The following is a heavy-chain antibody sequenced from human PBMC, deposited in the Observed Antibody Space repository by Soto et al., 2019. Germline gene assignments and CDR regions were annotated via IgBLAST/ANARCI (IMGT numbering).Heavy chain of an antibody. Sequence: GGSLRLSCAASGFTVSSNYMNWVRQAPGKGLEWVSVIHTGGNTDYSDSVKGRFIVSRDSSKNTLFLQMNSLRVEDTAVYYCARSPYRSLNWFAPWGQGTLVTVSS. CDR1: GFTVSSNY. CDR2: IHTGGNT. D-gene: IGHD6-13*01. J-gene: IGHJ5*02. CDR3: ARSPYRSLNWFAP. V-gene: IGHV3-53*01.